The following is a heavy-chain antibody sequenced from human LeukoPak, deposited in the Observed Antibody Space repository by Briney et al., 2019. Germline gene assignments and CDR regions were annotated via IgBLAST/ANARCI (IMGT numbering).Heavy chain of an antibody. CDR2: ISGSGGST. V-gene: IGHV3-23*01. CDR3: AKIEDYILDY. Sequence: GGSLRLSCAASGFTVSTYSMSWVRQAPGKGLEWVSAISGSGGSTYYADSVKGRFTISRDNSKNTLYLQMNSLRAEDTAVYYCAKIEDYILDYWGQGTLVTVSS. J-gene: IGHJ4*02. D-gene: IGHD4-11*01. CDR1: GFTVSTYS.